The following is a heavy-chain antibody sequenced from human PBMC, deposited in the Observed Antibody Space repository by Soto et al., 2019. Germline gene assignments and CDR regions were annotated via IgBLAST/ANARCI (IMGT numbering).Heavy chain of an antibody. J-gene: IGHJ4*02. V-gene: IGHV4-34*01. Sequence: QLQLHQSGAGLLKPSETLSLTCDVSGGSFTGYYWSWIRQPPGKGLEWIGEINHSGFTNYNPSLTGRVTISLDTSKSQFSLKLKSLTSADTAFYLCARGYGRLAHWGQGTLVTVSS. CDR2: INHSGFT. CDR1: GGSFTGYY. CDR3: ARGYGRLAH. D-gene: IGHD3-10*01.